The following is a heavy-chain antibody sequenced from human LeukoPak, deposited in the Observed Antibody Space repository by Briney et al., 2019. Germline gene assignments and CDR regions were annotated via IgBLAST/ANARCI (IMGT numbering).Heavy chain of an antibody. CDR1: GGSFSGYY. Sequence: PSETLSLTCAVYGGSFSGYYWCWIRQPPGKGLEWIGEINHSGSTNYNPSLKSRVTISVDTSKNQLSLKLSSVTAADTAVYYCARDPVGDDYGDHEKYLYAFDIWGQGTMVTVSS. J-gene: IGHJ3*02. CDR2: INHSGST. V-gene: IGHV4-34*01. D-gene: IGHD4-17*01. CDR3: ARDPVGDDYGDHEKYLYAFDI.